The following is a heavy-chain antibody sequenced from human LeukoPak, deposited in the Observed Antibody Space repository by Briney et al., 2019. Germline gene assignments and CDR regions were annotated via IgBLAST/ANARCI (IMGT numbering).Heavy chain of an antibody. J-gene: IGHJ5*02. CDR3: ARDGYDFWSAQTGWFDP. D-gene: IGHD3-3*01. CDR1: GGSISSYY. CDR2: IYYSGYT. Sequence: SETLSLTCTVSGGSISSYYWSWIRQPPGKGLEWIGYIYYSGYTNYNPSLKSRVAISVDTSKNQFSLKLSSVTAADTAVYYCARDGYDFWSAQTGWFDPWGQGTLVTVSS. V-gene: IGHV4-59*12.